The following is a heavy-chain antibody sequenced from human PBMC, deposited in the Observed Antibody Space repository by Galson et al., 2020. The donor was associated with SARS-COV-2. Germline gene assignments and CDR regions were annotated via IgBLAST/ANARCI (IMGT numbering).Heavy chain of an antibody. CDR3: ARDPSYNWSDGGMEY. CDR2: IWYDGSNK. CDR1: GFTSSSYG. J-gene: IGHJ4*02. D-gene: IGHD1-1*01. Sequence: GEPLKISRAASGFTSSSYGLHWARQAPGKGLECVAVIWYDGSNKYYADSVKGRFTISRDNSKNTPYLQMNSLRAEDTAVYYCARDPSYNWSDGGMEYWGQGTLVTVSS. V-gene: IGHV3-33*01.